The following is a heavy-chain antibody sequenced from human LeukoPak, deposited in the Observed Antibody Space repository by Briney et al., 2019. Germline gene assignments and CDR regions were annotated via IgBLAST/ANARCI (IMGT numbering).Heavy chain of an antibody. V-gene: IGHV3-7*01. CDR1: GFTFSRYW. J-gene: IGHJ6*02. Sequence: PGGSLRLSCAASGFTFSRYWMSWVRQAPGKXXXXXXXXXQDGSEKYYVDSVKGRFTISRDNAKNSLYLQMNSLRAEDTAVYYCARDGGSSWYYYYYGMDVWGQATTVTVSS. CDR3: ARDGGSSWYYYYYGMDV. CDR2: XXQDGSEK. D-gene: IGHD6-13*01.